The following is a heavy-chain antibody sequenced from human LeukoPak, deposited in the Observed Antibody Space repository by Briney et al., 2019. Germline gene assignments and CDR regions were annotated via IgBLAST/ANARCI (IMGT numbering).Heavy chain of an antibody. CDR1: GGSFSGYY. V-gene: IGHV4-34*01. D-gene: IGHD1-7*01. CDR2: INHSGST. CDR3: ARRNYSKGSSHGMDV. Sequence: PSETLSLTCAVYGGSFSGYYWSWIRQPPGKGLEWIGEINHSGSTNYNPSLKSRVTISVDTSKNQFSLKLSSVTAADTAVYYCARRNYSKGSSHGMDVWGQGTTVTVSS. J-gene: IGHJ6*02.